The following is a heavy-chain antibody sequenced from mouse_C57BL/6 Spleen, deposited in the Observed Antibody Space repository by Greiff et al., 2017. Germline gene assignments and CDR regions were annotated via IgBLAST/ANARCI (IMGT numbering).Heavy chain of an antibody. D-gene: IGHD1-1*02. V-gene: IGHV5-17*01. CDR1: GFTFSDYG. CDR3: ASGGKYGAWFAY. CDR2: ISSGSSTI. Sequence: EVKVVESGGGLVKPGGSLKLSCAASGFTFSDYGMHWVRQAPEKGLEWVAYISSGSSTIYYADTVKGRFTISRDNAKSTLYLEMTRLKSEDTDMYYCASGGKYGAWFAYWGQGTLVTVSA. J-gene: IGHJ3*01.